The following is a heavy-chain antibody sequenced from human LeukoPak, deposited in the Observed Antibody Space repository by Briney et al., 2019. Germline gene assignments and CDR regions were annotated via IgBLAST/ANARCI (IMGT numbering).Heavy chain of an antibody. J-gene: IGHJ4*02. D-gene: IGHD3-16*01. CDR2: MNPNSGNT. CDR1: GYTFTSYD. CDR3: ARGVFRRSPFDY. Sequence: ASVKVSCKASGYTFTSYDINWVRQATGRGLEWMGWMNPNSGNTGYAQKFQGRVTMTRNASISTAYMELSSLRSEDTAVYYCARGVFRRSPFDYWGQGTLVTVSS. V-gene: IGHV1-8*01.